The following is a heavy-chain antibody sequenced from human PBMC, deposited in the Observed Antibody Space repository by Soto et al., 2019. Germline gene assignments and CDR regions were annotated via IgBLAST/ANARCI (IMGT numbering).Heavy chain of an antibody. J-gene: IGHJ4*02. CDR1: GGSISSGGYS. Sequence: SETLSLTCAVSGGSISSGGYSWSWIRQPPGKGLEWIGYIYYSGSTNYNHYLKSRVTISVDTSKNQFSLNLSSVTAADTAVYYCARYLNYDYVWGSYRPAYYFDYWGQGTLVTVSS. D-gene: IGHD3-16*02. CDR3: ARYLNYDYVWGSYRPAYYFDY. V-gene: IGHV4-61*08. CDR2: IYYSGST.